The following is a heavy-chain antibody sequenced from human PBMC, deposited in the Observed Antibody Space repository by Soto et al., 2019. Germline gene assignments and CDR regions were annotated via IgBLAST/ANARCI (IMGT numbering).Heavy chain of an antibody. CDR2: IYYTGDT. CDR3: ARDQVMLQYVDWSHWDFDL. D-gene: IGHD3-9*01. J-gene: IGHJ2*01. Sequence: QVQLQESGPGLVKPSQTLSLTCAVSGGSITSGDHYWTWIRQPPGKGLEWIGCIYYTGDTYYNPSLKRRVTISVDTSNNQFSLKLTSVTAADTAVYYCARDQVMLQYVDWSHWDFDLWGRGTRVTVSS. CDR1: GGSITSGDHY. V-gene: IGHV4-30-4*01.